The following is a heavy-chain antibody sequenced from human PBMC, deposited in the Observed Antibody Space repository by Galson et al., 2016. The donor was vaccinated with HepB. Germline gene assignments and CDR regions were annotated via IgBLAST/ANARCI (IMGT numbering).Heavy chain of an antibody. CDR1: GYTFTRNG. D-gene: IGHD1-26*01. CDR2: INAYSGNT. J-gene: IGHJ4*02. CDR3: ARALLAIDDF. Sequence: SVKVSCKASGYTFTRNGISWVRQAPGQGLEWMGWINAYSGNTNYAQKFQGRVTMTTDTSTSTAYMELRSLRSDATAVYYCARALLAIDDFWGQGTLVTVSS. V-gene: IGHV1-18*01.